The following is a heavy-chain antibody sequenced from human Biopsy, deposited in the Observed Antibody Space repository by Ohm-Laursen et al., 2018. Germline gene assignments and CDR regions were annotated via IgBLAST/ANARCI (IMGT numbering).Heavy chain of an antibody. CDR1: GFTFSSSW. CDR2: FNSDGTDT. V-gene: IGHV3-74*01. J-gene: IGHJ4*02. CDR3: AKAGRGYIDY. D-gene: IGHD5-18*01. Sequence: SLRLSCAASGFTFSSSWMHWVRQAPGKGLEWVSRFNSDGTDTTYADSVKGRFTISRDNAKNTLYLQMNSLRAEDTAVYYCAKAGRGYIDYWGQGTLVIVSS.